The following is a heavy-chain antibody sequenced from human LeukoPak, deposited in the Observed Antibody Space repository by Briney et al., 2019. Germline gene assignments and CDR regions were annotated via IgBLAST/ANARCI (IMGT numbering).Heavy chain of an antibody. CDR1: GGSISSYY. D-gene: IGHD6-13*01. CDR3: ARGRAAAGYYYYYYMDV. J-gene: IGHJ6*03. V-gene: IGHV4-59*01. Sequence: SETLSLTCTVPGGSISSYYWSWIRQPPGKGLEWIGYIYYSGSTNYNPSLKSRVTISVDTSKNQFSLKLSSVTAADTAVYYCARGRAAAGYYYYYYMDVWGKGTTVTVSS. CDR2: IYYSGST.